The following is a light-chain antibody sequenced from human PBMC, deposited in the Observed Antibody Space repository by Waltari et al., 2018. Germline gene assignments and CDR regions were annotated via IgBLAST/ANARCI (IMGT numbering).Light chain of an antibody. CDR2: WAS. J-gene: IGKJ2*01. CDR1: QNILYNSNNRNY. Sequence: DIVMTQSPDSLAVSLGEGATVNCKSSQNILYNSNNRNYLAWYQQKPGQPPKLLIYWASTRESGVPDRFSGSGSGTDFTLTISSLQAEDVAVYFCQQYYSTPFTFGQGTKLEIE. V-gene: IGKV4-1*01. CDR3: QQYYSTPFT.